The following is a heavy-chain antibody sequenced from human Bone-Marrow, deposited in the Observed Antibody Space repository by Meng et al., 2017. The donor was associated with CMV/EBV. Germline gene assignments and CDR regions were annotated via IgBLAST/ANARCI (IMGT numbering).Heavy chain of an antibody. CDR1: GGSISNTSYY. J-gene: IGHJ4*02. Sequence: SETLSLTCTVSGGSISNTSYYWGWIRQPPGKGLEWIGIIYNTGSTYYNPSLKSRVTISVDTPKNQFSLKLRSVAAADTAVYYCARHGISTSSEYYFDYWGQGTLVTVSS. V-gene: IGHV4-39*01. CDR3: ARHGISTSSEYYFDY. CDR2: IYNTGST. D-gene: IGHD2-2*01.